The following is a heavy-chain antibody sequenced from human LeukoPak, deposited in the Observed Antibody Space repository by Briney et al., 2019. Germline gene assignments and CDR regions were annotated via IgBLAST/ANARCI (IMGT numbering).Heavy chain of an antibody. CDR1: GFTFSSHW. CDR2: INWNGGST. Sequence: GGSLRLSCAASGFTFSSHWMYWVRQAPGKGLEWVSGINWNGGSTGYADSVKGRFTISRDNAKNSLYLQMNSLRAEDTALYYCARDPDSSSWHDYWGQGTLVTVSS. D-gene: IGHD6-13*01. V-gene: IGHV3-20*04. J-gene: IGHJ4*02. CDR3: ARDPDSSSWHDY.